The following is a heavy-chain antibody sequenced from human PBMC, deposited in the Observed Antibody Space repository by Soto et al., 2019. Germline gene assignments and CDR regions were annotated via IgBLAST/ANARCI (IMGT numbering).Heavy chain of an antibody. CDR2: INHSGST. Sequence: SETLSLTCAVYGGSFSGYYWSWIRQPPGKGLEWIGEINHSGSTNYNPSLKSRVTISVDTSKNQFSLKLSSVTAADTAVYYCARGRVMVVRGYYYYYGMDVWGQGTTVTDSS. D-gene: IGHD3-10*01. CDR3: ARGRVMVVRGYYYYYGMDV. V-gene: IGHV4-34*01. CDR1: GGSFSGYY. J-gene: IGHJ6*02.